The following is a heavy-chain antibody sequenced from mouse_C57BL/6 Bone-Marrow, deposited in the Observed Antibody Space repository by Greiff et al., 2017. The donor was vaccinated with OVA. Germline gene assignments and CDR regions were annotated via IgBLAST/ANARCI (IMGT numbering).Heavy chain of an antibody. CDR3: ARDSRRGFAY. Sequence: EVKVVESGGGLVKPGGSLKLSCAASGFTFSSYAMSWVRQTPEKRLEWVATISDGGSYTYYPDNVKGRFTISRDNAKNNLYLQMSHLKSEDTAMYYCARDSRRGFAYWGQGTLVTVSA. CDR2: ISDGGSYT. D-gene: IGHD2-12*01. V-gene: IGHV5-4*01. CDR1: GFTFSSYA. J-gene: IGHJ3*01.